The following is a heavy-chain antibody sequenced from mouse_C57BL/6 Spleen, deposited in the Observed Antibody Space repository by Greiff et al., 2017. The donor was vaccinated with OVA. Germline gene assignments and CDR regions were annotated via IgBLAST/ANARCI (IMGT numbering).Heavy chain of an antibody. CDR1: GYTFTDYY. CDR2: INPNNGGT. Sequence: VQLQQSGPELVKPGASVKISCKASGYTFTDYYMNWVKQSHGKSLEWIGDINPNNGGTSYNQKFKGKATLTVDKSSSTAYMALRSLTSEDSAVYYCARNPSPYYFDYWGQGTTLTVSS. V-gene: IGHV1-26*01. J-gene: IGHJ2*01. D-gene: IGHD6-1*01. CDR3: ARNPSPYYFDY.